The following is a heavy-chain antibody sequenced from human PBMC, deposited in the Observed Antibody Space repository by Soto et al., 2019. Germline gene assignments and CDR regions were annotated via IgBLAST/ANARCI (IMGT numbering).Heavy chain of an antibody. D-gene: IGHD6-13*01. CDR2: IRSKAYGVTT. J-gene: IGHJ6*02. CDR1: GGSVSSGSYY. CDR3: AKYTYTSRYSFFGMDL. V-gene: IGHV3-49*05. Sequence: VQLQESGPGLVKPSETLSLTCTVSGGSVSSGSYYWSWIRQPPGKGLEWVGVIRSKAYGVTTDYAASVKGRFAISRDDSKSTAYLQMNSVTTEDTAVYFCAKYTYTSRYSFFGMDLWGHGTTVTVSS.